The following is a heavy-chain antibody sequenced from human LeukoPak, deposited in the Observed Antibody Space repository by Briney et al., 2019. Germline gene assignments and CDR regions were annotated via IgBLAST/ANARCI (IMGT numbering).Heavy chain of an antibody. CDR3: ARGRGYGSGSYVSWGRYYYYMDV. CDR1: GGSISSGSYY. Sequence: SETLSLTCTVSGGSISSGSYYWSWIRQPAGKGLEWIGRIYTSGSTNYNPSLKSRVTISVDTSKNQFSLKLSSVTAADTAAYYCARGRGYGSGSYVSWGRYYYYMDVWGKGTTVTVSS. D-gene: IGHD3-10*01. J-gene: IGHJ6*03. V-gene: IGHV4-61*02. CDR2: IYTSGST.